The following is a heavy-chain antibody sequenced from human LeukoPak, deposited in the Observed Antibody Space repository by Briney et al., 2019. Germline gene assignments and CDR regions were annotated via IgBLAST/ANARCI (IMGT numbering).Heavy chain of an antibody. CDR1: GGSISSYH. V-gene: IGHV4-59*01. CDR2: MYYSGAI. CDR3: ARAWGTDYFDY. D-gene: IGHD3-16*01. Sequence: PSETLPLTCTVSGGSISSYHWSWIRQPPGKGLEWIGYMYYSGAINYNPSLESRVTISVDTSKNQFSLKLSSVTAADTAMYYCARAWGTDYFDYWGERSLLTVSS. J-gene: IGHJ4*02.